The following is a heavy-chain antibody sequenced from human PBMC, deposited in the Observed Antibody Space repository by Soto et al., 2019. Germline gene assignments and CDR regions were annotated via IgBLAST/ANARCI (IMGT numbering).Heavy chain of an antibody. CDR3: ARVNRGRFNWIDP. CDR2: ISHSAST. J-gene: IGHJ5*02. D-gene: IGHD1-26*01. Sequence: PSETLSLTCSVSGDSIGSSTNYWGWIRQPPGKGLEWIGSISHSASTYYNPSLRSRVTTSVDTSKNQFSLKLSSVTAADTAVYYCARVNRGRFNWIDPWGQGTLVTSPQ. CDR1: GDSIGSSTNY. V-gene: IGHV4-39*07.